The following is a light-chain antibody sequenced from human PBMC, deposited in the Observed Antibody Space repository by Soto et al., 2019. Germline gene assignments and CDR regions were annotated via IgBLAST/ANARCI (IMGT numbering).Light chain of an antibody. V-gene: IGKV3-15*01. CDR1: QNVATN. CDR3: HQATSGLRT. Sequence: IVMTQSPVTLSMSPGDRATRSCRASQNVATNVAWYQQKPGQAPRLLIYGASIRATGVPARFSGSGSGTEFTLTIDSLQSEDFAVFYCHQATSGLRTFGRGTRVE. CDR2: GAS. J-gene: IGKJ1*01.